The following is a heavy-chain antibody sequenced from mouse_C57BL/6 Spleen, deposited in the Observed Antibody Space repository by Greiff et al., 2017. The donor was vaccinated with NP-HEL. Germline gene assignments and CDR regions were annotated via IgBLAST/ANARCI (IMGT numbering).Heavy chain of an antibody. J-gene: IGHJ1*03. CDR3: TTGWDCWYFDV. Sequence: QVQLKQSGAELAMPGASVKLSCKASGYTFTTYWMHWVKQRPGQGLEWIGYINPSSGYAKYNQKFKDKATLTVDKSSSTAYMQLSSLTYEDSAVYYCTTGWDCWYFDVWGTGTTLTVSS. CDR2: INPSSGYA. CDR1: GYTFTTYW. V-gene: IGHV1-7*01. D-gene: IGHD4-1*01.